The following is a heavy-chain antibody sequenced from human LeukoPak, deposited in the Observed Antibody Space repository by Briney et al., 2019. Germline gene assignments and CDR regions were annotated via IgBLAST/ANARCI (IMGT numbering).Heavy chain of an antibody. CDR3: AKDRDPHVVLVAATLDY. CDR1: GFTFSTYA. J-gene: IGHJ4*02. Sequence: GGSLRLSCAASGFTFSTYAMSWVRQAPGKGLEWVSTITGSGGSTYFAGSVKGRFTISRDNSKNTLYLQMSSLTAEDTAVYYCAKDRDPHVVLVAATLDYWSRGTLVTVSS. V-gene: IGHV3-23*01. CDR2: ITGSGGST. D-gene: IGHD2-15*01.